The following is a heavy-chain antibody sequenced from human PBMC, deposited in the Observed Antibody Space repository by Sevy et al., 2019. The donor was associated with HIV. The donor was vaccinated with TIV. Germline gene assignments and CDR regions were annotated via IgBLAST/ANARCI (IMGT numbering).Heavy chain of an antibody. Sequence: GGSLRLSCAASGFTFSGYAMNWVRQAPGKGLEWVSGISGSGGSTYYADSVKGRFTISRDTSKNTLHLQMNSLRAEDTAVHYCAKDGMASALRYFDLWGRGTLVTVSS. J-gene: IGHJ2*01. CDR2: ISGSGGST. D-gene: IGHD5-12*01. CDR3: AKDGMASALRYFDL. V-gene: IGHV3-23*01. CDR1: GFTFSGYA.